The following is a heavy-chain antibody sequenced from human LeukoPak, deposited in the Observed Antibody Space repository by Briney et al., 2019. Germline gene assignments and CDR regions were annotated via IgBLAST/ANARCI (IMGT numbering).Heavy chain of an antibody. J-gene: IGHJ3*02. V-gene: IGHV1-3*01. CDR2: INAGNGNT. CDR1: GYTFTSYA. CDR3: AREKGASAFDI. D-gene: IGHD1-26*01. Sequence: ASVKVSCKASGYTFTSYAMHWVRQAPGQRLEWMGWINAGNGNTKYSQKFQGRVTMTRNTSISTAYMELSSLRSEDTAVYYCAREKGASAFDIWGQGTMVTVSS.